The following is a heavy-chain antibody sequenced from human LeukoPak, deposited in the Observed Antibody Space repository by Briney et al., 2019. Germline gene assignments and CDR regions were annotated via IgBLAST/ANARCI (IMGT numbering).Heavy chain of an antibody. CDR2: FDPEDGET. D-gene: IGHD2-15*01. CDR3: ATDARYCSGGSCYSNWFDP. J-gene: IGHJ5*02. CDR1: GYTLTELS. Sequence: ASVKVSCKVSGYTLTELSMHWVRQAPGKGLEWMGGFDPEDGETIYAQKFQGRVTMTEDTSTDTAYMELSSLRSEDTAVYYCATDARYCSGGSCYSNWFDPWGQGTLVTVSS. V-gene: IGHV1-24*01.